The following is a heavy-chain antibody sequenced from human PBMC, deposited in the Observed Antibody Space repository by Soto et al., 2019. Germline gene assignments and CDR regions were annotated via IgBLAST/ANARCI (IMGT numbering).Heavy chain of an antibody. V-gene: IGHV4-34*01. J-gene: IGHJ4*02. Sequence: QVKLQQWGAGLLKPSETLSLTCAVYGGSFSGYSWSWFRQPPGKGLEWIGEINHSGSTNYNPSLKSRVPISVDTSKNQFSLKLSSVTAADTAVYYCARAGVVVAATTFDYWGQGTLVTVSS. CDR1: GGSFSGYS. CDR2: INHSGST. D-gene: IGHD2-15*01. CDR3: ARAGVVVAATTFDY.